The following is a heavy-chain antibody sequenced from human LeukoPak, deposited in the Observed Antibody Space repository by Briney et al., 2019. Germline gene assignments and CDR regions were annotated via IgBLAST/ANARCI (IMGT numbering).Heavy chain of an antibody. CDR2: INPNSGGT. CDR1: GYSLSELS. D-gene: IGHD2-2*01. CDR3: ARDHQSIVVVPAAMGTDYYYYGMDV. J-gene: IGHJ6*02. V-gene: IGHV1-2*04. Sequence: ASVKVSCKVSGYSLSELSIHWVRQAPGQGLEWMGWINPNSGGTNYAQKFQGWVTMTRDTSISTAYMELSRLRSDDTAVYYCARDHQSIVVVPAAMGTDYYYYGMDVWGQGTTVTVSS.